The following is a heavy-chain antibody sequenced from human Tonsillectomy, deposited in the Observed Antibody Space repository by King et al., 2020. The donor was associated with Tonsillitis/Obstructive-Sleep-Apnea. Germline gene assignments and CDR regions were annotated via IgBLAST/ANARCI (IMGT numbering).Heavy chain of an antibody. J-gene: IGHJ5*02. CDR1: GGSISSYY. CDR3: AREADYGGNSENWFDP. CDR2: IYYSGST. Sequence: QLQESGPGLVKPSETLSLTCTVSGGSISSYYWSWIRHPPGKGLEWIGYIYYSGSTNYNPSLKSRVTISVDTSKNQFSLKLSSVTAADTAVYYCAREADYGGNSENWFDPWGQGTLVTVSS. D-gene: IGHD4-23*01. V-gene: IGHV4-59*01.